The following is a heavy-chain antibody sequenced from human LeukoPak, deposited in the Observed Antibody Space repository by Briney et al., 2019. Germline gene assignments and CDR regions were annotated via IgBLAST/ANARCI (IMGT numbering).Heavy chain of an antibody. Sequence: SETLSLTCTVSGVSISSSSYYWGWIRQPPGKGLEWIGYIYYSGSTNYNPSLKGRVTISVDTSKNQFSLKLSSVTAADTAVYYCARAPITMVRGVISPTFDYWGQGTLVTVSS. CDR2: IYYSGST. CDR1: GVSISSSSYY. D-gene: IGHD3-10*01. CDR3: ARAPITMVRGVISPTFDY. V-gene: IGHV4-61*05. J-gene: IGHJ4*02.